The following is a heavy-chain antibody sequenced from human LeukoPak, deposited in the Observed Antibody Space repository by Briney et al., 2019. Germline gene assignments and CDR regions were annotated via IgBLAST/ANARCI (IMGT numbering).Heavy chain of an antibody. CDR2: IIPIFGTA. CDR1: GGTFISYA. Sequence: SVKVSCKASGGTFISYAISWVRQAPGQGLEWMGGIIPIFGTANYAQKFQGRVTITADESTSTAYMELSSLRSEDTAVYYCAREYQVGATLFDYWGQGTLVTVSS. V-gene: IGHV1-69*13. D-gene: IGHD1-26*01. J-gene: IGHJ4*02. CDR3: AREYQVGATLFDY.